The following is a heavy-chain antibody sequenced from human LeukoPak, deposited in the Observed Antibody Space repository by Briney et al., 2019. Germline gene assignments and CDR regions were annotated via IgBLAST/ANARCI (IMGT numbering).Heavy chain of an antibody. V-gene: IGHV7-4-1*02. CDR2: INTNTGNQ. Sequence: GSVKVSCKASGYTFTGYNMHWVRQAPGQGVEWVGWINTNTGNQTYAQGFTGRFVFSLDTSVSTAYLQISSLKAEDTAVYYCARLRFGEDYYYYMDVWGKGTTVTVSS. CDR1: GYTFTGYN. J-gene: IGHJ6*03. CDR3: ARLRFGEDYYYYMDV. D-gene: IGHD3-10*01.